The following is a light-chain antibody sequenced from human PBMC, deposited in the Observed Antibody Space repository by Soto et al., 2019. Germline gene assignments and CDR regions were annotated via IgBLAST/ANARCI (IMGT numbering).Light chain of an antibody. J-gene: IGLJ3*02. CDR2: DTD. CDR1: RSNIGAGYD. CDR3: QSYDSSLSGVL. Sequence: QSVLTQPPSVSGAPGARVTISCSGSRSNIGAGYDVHWYQQLPGSAPKLLIYDTDKRPSGLPDRFSSSKSGTSASLAIAGLQAEDEADYHCQSYDSSLSGVLFGGGTKLTVL. V-gene: IGLV1-40*01.